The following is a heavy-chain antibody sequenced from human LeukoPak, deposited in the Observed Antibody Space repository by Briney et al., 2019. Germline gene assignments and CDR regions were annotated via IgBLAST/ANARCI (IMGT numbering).Heavy chain of an antibody. V-gene: IGHV3-48*04. CDR1: GFMFNTYS. J-gene: IGHJ4*02. CDR2: IASGSSPI. D-gene: IGHD4-11*01. Sequence: PGGSLRLSCVGSGFMFNTYSLNWVRQAPGKGLEWISYIASGSSPIIYADSVKGRFTISRDNAKNSLYLQMHSLRAEDTAVYYCARDPRPYSSWSYYFDFWGQGTLVTVSS. CDR3: ARDPRPYSSWSYYFDF.